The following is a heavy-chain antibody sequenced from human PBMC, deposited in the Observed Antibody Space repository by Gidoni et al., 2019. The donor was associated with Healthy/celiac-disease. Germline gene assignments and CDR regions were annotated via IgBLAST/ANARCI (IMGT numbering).Heavy chain of an antibody. D-gene: IGHD2-2*01. Sequence: QVQLQQWGAGLLKPSETLSLTCAVYGGSFSGYYWSWIRPPPGKGLEWIGEINHSGSTNYNPSLKSRVTISVDTSKNQFSLKLSSVTAADTAVYYCARGLIVVVPAAMGHPQAGNYYYYYGMDVWGQGTTVTVSS. CDR2: INHSGST. J-gene: IGHJ6*02. CDR1: GGSFSGYY. CDR3: ARGLIVVVPAAMGHPQAGNYYYYYGMDV. V-gene: IGHV4-34*01.